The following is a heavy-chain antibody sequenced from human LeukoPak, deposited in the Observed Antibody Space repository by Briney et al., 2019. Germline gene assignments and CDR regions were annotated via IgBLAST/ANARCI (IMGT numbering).Heavy chain of an antibody. CDR2: ISAYNGNT. V-gene: IGHV1-18*01. CDR3: ARDFYDFWSGYWFDP. J-gene: IGHJ5*02. D-gene: IGHD3-3*01. Sequence: EGSVKVSCKASGYTFTSYGISWVRQAPGQGLEWMGWISAYNGNTNYAQKLQGRVTMTTDTSTSTAYMELRSLRSDDTAVYYCARDFYDFWSGYWFDPWGQGTLVTVSS. CDR1: GYTFTSYG.